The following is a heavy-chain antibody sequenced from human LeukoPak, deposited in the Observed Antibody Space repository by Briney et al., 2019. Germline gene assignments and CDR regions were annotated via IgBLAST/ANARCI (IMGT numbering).Heavy chain of an antibody. CDR3: ARGYSYGYRIDY. CDR1: GFTFSNYW. D-gene: IGHD5-18*01. CDR2: INSDGSST. Sequence: GGSLRLSCVASGFTFSNYWMHWVRQAPEKGLVWVSRINSDGSSTSYADSVKGRFTISRDNAKNTLYLQMNSLRAEDTAVYYCARGYSYGYRIDYWGQGTLVTVSS. J-gene: IGHJ4*02. V-gene: IGHV3-74*01.